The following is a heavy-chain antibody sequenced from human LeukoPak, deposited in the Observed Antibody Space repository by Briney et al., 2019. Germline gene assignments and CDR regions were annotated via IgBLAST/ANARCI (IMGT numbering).Heavy chain of an antibody. CDR2: IIPILGIA. V-gene: IGHV1-69*04. D-gene: IGHD3-10*01. CDR1: GYTFTSYG. Sequence: SVKVSCKASGYTFTSYGISWVRQAPGQGLEWMGRIIPILGIANYAQKFQGRVTITADKSTSTAYMELSSLRSEDTAVYYCACLLLWFGELTDAFDIWGQGTMVTVSS. CDR3: ACLLLWFGELTDAFDI. J-gene: IGHJ3*02.